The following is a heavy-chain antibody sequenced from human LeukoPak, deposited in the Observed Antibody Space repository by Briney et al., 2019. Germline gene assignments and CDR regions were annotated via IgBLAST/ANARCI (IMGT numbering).Heavy chain of an antibody. CDR2: IWYDGSNK. CDR1: GFTFSSYG. Sequence: QSGGSLRLSCAASGFTFSSYGMHWVRQAPGKGLEWVAVIWYDGSNKYYADSVKGRFTISSDNSKNTLYLQMNSLRAEDTAVYYCAKDALAYCGGDCYWGFDYWGQGTLVTVSS. J-gene: IGHJ4*02. CDR3: AKDALAYCGGDCYWGFDY. D-gene: IGHD2-21*02. V-gene: IGHV3-33*06.